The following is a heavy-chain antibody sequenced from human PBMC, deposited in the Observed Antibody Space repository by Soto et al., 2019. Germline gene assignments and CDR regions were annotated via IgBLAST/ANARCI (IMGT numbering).Heavy chain of an antibody. CDR2: FDPEDGET. V-gene: IGHV1-24*01. D-gene: IGHD5-12*01. Sequence: ASVKVSCKVSGYTLTELSMHWVRQAPGKGLEWMGGFDPEDGETIYAQKFQGRVTMTEDTSTDTAYMELSSLRSEDTAVYYCATASVRPQQSGFQVPRAEYFQHWGQGTLVTVSS. J-gene: IGHJ1*01. CDR1: GYTLTELS. CDR3: ATASVRPQQSGFQVPRAEYFQH.